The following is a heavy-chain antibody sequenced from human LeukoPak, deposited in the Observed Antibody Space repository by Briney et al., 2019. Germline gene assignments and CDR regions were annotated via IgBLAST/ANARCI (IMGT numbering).Heavy chain of an antibody. V-gene: IGHV4-30-4*08. CDR3: ARTSLGGAWLGP. J-gene: IGHJ5*02. CDR2: IYYNGST. Sequence: SSETLSLTCTVSGGSISSGDYYWSWIRQPPGKGLEWIGYIYYNGSTYYNPSLKSRVTISVDTSKNQFSLKLSSVTAADTAVYYCARTSLGGAWLGPWGQGTLVTVSS. D-gene: IGHD3-10*01. CDR1: GGSISSGDYY.